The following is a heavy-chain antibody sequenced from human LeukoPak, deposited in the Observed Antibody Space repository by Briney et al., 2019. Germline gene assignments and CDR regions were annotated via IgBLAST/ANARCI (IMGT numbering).Heavy chain of an antibody. V-gene: IGHV4-39*07. CDR1: GGSISSSSYY. J-gene: IGHJ5*02. CDR3: ASGQNWFDP. CDR2: IYYSGST. Sequence: SETLSLTCTVSGGSISSSSYYWGWIRQPPGKGLEWIGSIYYSGSTYYNPSLKSRVTISVDTSKNQFSLKLSSVTAADTAVYYCASGQNWFDPWGQGTLVTVSS.